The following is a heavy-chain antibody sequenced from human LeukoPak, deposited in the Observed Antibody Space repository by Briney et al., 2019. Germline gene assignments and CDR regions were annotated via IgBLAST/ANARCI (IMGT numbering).Heavy chain of an antibody. J-gene: IGHJ4*02. CDR1: GFTFSRYG. CDR3: ARVLYSSGWYDGDY. CDR2: ISYDASNK. Sequence: GGSLRLSCAASGFTFSRYGMHWVRQTPGKGLEWVAVISYDASNKYYADSVKGRFTISRDNSKNTLYLQMNSLRAEDTAVYYCARVLYSSGWYDGDYWGQGTLVTVSS. V-gene: IGHV3-30*03. D-gene: IGHD6-19*01.